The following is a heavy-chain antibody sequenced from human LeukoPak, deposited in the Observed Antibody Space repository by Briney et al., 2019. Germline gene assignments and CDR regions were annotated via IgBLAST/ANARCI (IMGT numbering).Heavy chain of an antibody. V-gene: IGHV4-31*03. CDR2: IYYSGST. CDR3: ARAGSGGIRVDY. Sequence: SQTLSLTCTVSGGSISSGGYYWSWIRQHLGKGLEWIGYIYYSGSTYYNPSLKSRVTISVDTSKNQFSLKLSSVTAADTAVYYCARAGSGGIRVDYWGQGTLVTVSS. CDR1: GGSISSGGYY. J-gene: IGHJ4*02. D-gene: IGHD3-10*01.